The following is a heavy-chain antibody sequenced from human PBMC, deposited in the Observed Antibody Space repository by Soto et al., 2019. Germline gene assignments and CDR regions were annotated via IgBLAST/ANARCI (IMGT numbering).Heavy chain of an antibody. D-gene: IGHD3-3*01. V-gene: IGHV4-61*05. J-gene: IGHJ5*02. CDR2: IYYSGST. Sequence: SETLSLTCNVSGDSMSSCVYYWVWIRQPPGKGLEWIGYIYYSGSTNYNPSLKSRVTISVDTSKNQFSLKLSSVTAADTAVYYCARHKAETIFGVVIIGNWFDPWGQGTLVTVSS. CDR3: ARHKAETIFGVVIIGNWFDP. CDR1: GDSMSSCVYY.